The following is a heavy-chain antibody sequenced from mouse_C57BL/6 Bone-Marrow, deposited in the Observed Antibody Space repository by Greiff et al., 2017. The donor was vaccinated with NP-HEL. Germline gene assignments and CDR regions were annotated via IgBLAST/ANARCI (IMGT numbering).Heavy chain of an antibody. Sequence: ESGAELARPGASVKLSCKASGYTFTSYGISWVKQRTGQGLEWIGEIYPRSGNTYYNEKFKGKATLTADKSSSTAYMELRSLTSEDSAVYFCAREGIYYDYAWFAYWGQGTLVTVSA. J-gene: IGHJ3*01. V-gene: IGHV1-81*01. D-gene: IGHD2-4*01. CDR3: AREGIYYDYAWFAY. CDR1: GYTFTSYG. CDR2: IYPRSGNT.